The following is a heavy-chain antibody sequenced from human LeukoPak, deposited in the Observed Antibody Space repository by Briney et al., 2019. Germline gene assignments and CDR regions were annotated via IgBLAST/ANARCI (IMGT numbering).Heavy chain of an antibody. J-gene: IGHJ4*02. V-gene: IGHV1-2*02. Sequence: ASVKVSCKASGYTFTGYYMHWVRQAPGQGLEWMGWINPNSGGTNYAQKFQGRVTMTRDTSISTAYMELSRLRSDDTAVYYCASGGTLDGYRTTQPYYWGQGTLVTVSS. CDR1: GYTFTGYY. D-gene: IGHD5-24*01. CDR2: INPNSGGT. CDR3: ASGGTLDGYRTTQPYY.